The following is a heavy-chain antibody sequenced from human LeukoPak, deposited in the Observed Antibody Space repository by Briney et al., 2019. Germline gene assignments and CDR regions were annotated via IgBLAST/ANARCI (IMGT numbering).Heavy chain of an antibody. Sequence: GGSLRLSCAASGFTFSSYWMSWVRPAPGKGLERVAHIKQDGSEKYYVDSVRGRFTISTDNAKNSLYLQMNSPRAEDTALYYCARGYFDWLLSSNPLDYWGQGTLVTVSS. CDR1: GFTFSSYW. V-gene: IGHV3-7*04. CDR3: ARGYFDWLLSSNPLDY. J-gene: IGHJ4*02. CDR2: IKQDGSEK. D-gene: IGHD3-9*01.